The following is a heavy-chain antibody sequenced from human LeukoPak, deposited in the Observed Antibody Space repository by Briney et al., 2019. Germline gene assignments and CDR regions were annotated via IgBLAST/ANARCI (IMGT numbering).Heavy chain of an antibody. D-gene: IGHD2-2*01. CDR2: MNPNSGNT. J-gene: IGHJ5*02. CDR3: ARTPLSVPQLPRYNWFDP. CDR1: GYTFTSYD. Sequence: GASVKVSCKASGYTFTSYDINWVRQATGQGLEWMGWMNPNSGNTGYAQKFQGRVTITRDTSISTAYMELSSLRSEDTAVYYCARTPLSVPQLPRYNWFDPWGQGTLVTVSS. V-gene: IGHV1-8*03.